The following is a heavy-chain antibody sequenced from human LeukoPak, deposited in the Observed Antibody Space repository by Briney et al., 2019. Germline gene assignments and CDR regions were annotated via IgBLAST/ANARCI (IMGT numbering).Heavy chain of an antibody. CDR1: GYTFASYG. D-gene: IGHD2-2*01. CDR2: ISTYSGNT. V-gene: IGHV1-18*01. J-gene: IGHJ4*02. Sequence: ASVKVSCKASGYTFASYGISWVRQAPGQGLEWMGWISTYSGNTNYAQKLQGRVTMTTDTSTSTAYMELRSLRSDDTAVYYCAREYCTSTSCYSPVYWGQGTLVTVSS. CDR3: AREYCTSTSCYSPVY.